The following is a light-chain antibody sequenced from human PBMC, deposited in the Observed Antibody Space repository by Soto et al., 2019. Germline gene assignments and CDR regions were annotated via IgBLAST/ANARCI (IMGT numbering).Light chain of an antibody. V-gene: IGLV1-40*01. Sequence: QSVLTQPPSVSGAPGQRVTISCTGSSSNIGAGYDVHWYRQLPGSAPQLLIHGNSNRPSGVPDRFSGSKSGPSASLAITGLQAEDEADYYCQSYDSSLSNSVIFGGGTKLTGL. CDR1: SSNIGAGYD. CDR2: GNS. CDR3: QSYDSSLSNSVI. J-gene: IGLJ2*01.